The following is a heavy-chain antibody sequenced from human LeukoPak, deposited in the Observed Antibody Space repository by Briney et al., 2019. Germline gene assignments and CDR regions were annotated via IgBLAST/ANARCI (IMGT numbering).Heavy chain of an antibody. CDR2: INSEESRT. J-gene: IGHJ4*02. D-gene: IGHD2-2*01. V-gene: IGHV3-74*01. CDR1: GFTFSNYW. CDR3: ARASPHCSSTRCYQKFDY. Sequence: GGSLRLSCAASGFTFSNYWMHWVRQGPGKGLVWVSRINSEESRTNYADSVKGRFTISRENAKNTLYMQMNSLRAEDTAVYYCARASPHCSSTRCYQKFDYWGQGTLVTVSS.